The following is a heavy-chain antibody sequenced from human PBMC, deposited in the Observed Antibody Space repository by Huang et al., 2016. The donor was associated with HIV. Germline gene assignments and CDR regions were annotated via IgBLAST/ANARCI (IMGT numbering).Heavy chain of an antibody. CDR3: ATKTAAMDI. D-gene: IGHD1-7*01. Sequence: VESGGRLVQPGGSIRLSCVGSTFRFGDYWMSWVRQSPGKGLEWVANIKQDESEKYYVDSVKGRFNISRDKAKKGLFLEMNNVRVEDTATYYCATKTAAMDIWGQGTTVTVS. CDR1: TFRFGDYW. CDR2: IKQDESEK. J-gene: IGHJ6*02. V-gene: IGHV3-7*01.